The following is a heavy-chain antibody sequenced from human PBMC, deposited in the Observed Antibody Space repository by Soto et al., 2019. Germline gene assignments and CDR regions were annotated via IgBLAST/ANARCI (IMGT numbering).Heavy chain of an antibody. V-gene: IGHV4-30-4*01. Sequence: SETLSLTCTVSGGSISSGDYYWSWIRQPPGKGLEWIGYIYYSGSTYYNPSLKSRVTISVDTSKNQFSLKLSSVTAADTAVYYCARDPIDLVNLGDAFDIWGQGTMVT. D-gene: IGHD2-21*01. CDR3: ARDPIDLVNLGDAFDI. J-gene: IGHJ3*02. CDR1: GGSISSGDYY. CDR2: IYYSGST.